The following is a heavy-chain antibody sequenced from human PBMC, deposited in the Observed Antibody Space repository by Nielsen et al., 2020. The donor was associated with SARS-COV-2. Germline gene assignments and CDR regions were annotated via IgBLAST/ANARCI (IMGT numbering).Heavy chain of an antibody. CDR3: ARGLRLLWFGELSYWFDP. CDR2: INHSGST. CDR1: GASIRSYY. Sequence: SETLSLTCTVSGASIRSYYWSWIRQPPGKGLEWIGEINHSGSTNYNPSLKSRVTISVDTSKNQFSLKLSSVTAADTAVYYCARGLRLLWFGELSYWFDPWGQGTLVTVSS. V-gene: IGHV4-34*01. J-gene: IGHJ5*02. D-gene: IGHD3-10*01.